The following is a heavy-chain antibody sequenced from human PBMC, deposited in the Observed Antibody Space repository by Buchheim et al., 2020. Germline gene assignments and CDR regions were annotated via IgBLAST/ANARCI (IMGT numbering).Heavy chain of an antibody. Sequence: QVQLQQWGAGLLKPSETLSLTCAVYGGSFSGYYWSWIRQPPGKGLEWIGEINHSGSTNYNPSLKSRVTISVDTSKNKFSLKLSSVTAADTAVYYCARGSLNILTGYRWFDPWGQGTL. D-gene: IGHD3-9*01. CDR2: INHSGST. J-gene: IGHJ5*02. V-gene: IGHV4-34*01. CDR1: GGSFSGYY. CDR3: ARGSLNILTGYRWFDP.